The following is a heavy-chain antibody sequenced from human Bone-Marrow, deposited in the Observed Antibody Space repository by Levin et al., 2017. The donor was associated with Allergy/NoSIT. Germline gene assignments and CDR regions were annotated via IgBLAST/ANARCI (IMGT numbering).Heavy chain of an antibody. CDR3: VADLAVAVHDVFDI. Sequence: ASVKVSCRASGFSFSDSVIQWVRQARGQRPEWIGWVVVDSGDTDYAQKFEDRVTITRDMSPRTAYMELYSLRSEDTAVYYCVADLAVAVHDVFDIWGQGTMVTVSS. V-gene: IGHV1-58*02. CDR2: VVVDSGDT. D-gene: IGHD6-19*01. J-gene: IGHJ3*02. CDR1: GFSFSDSV.